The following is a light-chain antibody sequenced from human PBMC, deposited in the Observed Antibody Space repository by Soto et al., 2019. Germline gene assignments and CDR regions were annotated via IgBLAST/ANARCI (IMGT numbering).Light chain of an antibody. V-gene: IGKV3-20*01. CDR1: QSVSSSY. CDR3: QQYGRSATFT. CDR2: GAT. J-gene: IGKJ3*01. Sequence: EIVLTQSPGTLSLSPGERATLSCRASQSVSSSYLAWYQQKLGQAPRLLIYGATSRATGIPDRFSGSVSGTDFTLTISRLEPEDFAVYYCQQYGRSATFTFGPGTKVDIK.